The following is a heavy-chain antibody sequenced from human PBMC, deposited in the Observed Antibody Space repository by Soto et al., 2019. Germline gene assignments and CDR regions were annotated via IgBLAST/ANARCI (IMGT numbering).Heavy chain of an antibody. D-gene: IGHD3-22*01. CDR1: GFTFSSYG. CDR2: ISYDGSNK. Sequence: GGSLRLSCAASGFTFSSYGMHWVRQAPGKGLEWVAVISYDGSNKYYADSVKGRFTISRDNSKNTLYLQMNSLRAEDTAVYYCAKDLYYYDSSGYVDYWGQGTLVTVSS. CDR3: AKDLYYYDSSGYVDY. V-gene: IGHV3-30*18. J-gene: IGHJ4*02.